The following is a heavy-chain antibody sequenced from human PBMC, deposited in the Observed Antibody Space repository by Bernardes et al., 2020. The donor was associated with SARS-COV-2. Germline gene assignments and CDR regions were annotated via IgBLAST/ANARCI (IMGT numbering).Heavy chain of an antibody. CDR1: GFTFSSYA. CDR3: AKGFLGWLSTIEYYYYMDV. Sequence: GGSLRLSCAASGFTFSSYAMSWVRQAPGKGLEWVSAISGSGGSTYYADSVKGRFTISRDNSKNTLYLQMNSLRAEDTAVYYCAKGFLGWLSTIEYYYYMDVWGKGTTLSV. J-gene: IGHJ6*03. CDR2: ISGSGGST. V-gene: IGHV3-23*01. D-gene: IGHD3-3*01.